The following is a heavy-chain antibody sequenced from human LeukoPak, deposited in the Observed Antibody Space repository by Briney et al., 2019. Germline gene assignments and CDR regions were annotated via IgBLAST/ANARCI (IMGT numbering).Heavy chain of an antibody. CDR2: ISSSGSTI. CDR1: GFTFSDYY. CDR3: ATSRGRGALDP. V-gene: IGHV3-11*01. Sequence: PGGSLRLSCAASGFTFSDYYMSWIRQAPGKGLEWVSYISSSGSTIYYADSVKGRFTISRDSSKNTLYLQMNSLRAEDTAVYYCATSRGRGALDPWGQGTMVTVSS. J-gene: IGHJ3*01.